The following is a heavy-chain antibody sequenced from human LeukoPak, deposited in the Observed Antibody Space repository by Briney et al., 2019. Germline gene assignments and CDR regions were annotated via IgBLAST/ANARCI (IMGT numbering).Heavy chain of an antibody. CDR3: ARGGQDIVVVPAAILGYDFDY. V-gene: IGHV1-8*01. CDR2: MNPNSRNT. CDR1: GYTFTSYD. D-gene: IGHD2-2*01. Sequence: ASAKVSCKASGYTFTSYDINWVRQATGQGLEWMGWMNPNSRNTGYAQKFQGRVTMTRNTSISTAYMELSSLRSEDTAVYYCARGGQDIVVVPAAILGYDFDYWGQGTLVTVCS. J-gene: IGHJ4*02.